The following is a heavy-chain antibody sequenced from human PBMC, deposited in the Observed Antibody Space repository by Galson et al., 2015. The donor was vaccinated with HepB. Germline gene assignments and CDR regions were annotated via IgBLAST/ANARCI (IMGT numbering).Heavy chain of an antibody. V-gene: IGHV3-30*04. CDR3: ARWFLRGACLDS. CDR2: ISYDGSNE. CDR1: GFAFNYYA. Sequence: SLRLSCAASGFAFNYYALHWVRQAPGKGLEWVALISYDGSNEYYADSVKGRFTVSRDDSKNTLYLQMSSLRPDDTAVYYCARWFLRGACLDSWGPGTLVSVSS. D-gene: IGHD3-22*01. J-gene: IGHJ5*01.